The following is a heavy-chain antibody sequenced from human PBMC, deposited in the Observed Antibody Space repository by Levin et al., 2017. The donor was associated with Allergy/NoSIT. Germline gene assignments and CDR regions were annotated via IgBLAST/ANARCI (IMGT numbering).Heavy chain of an antibody. D-gene: IGHD5-12*01. CDR2: ISYDGSNK. CDR1: GFTFSSYG. V-gene: IGHV3-30*18. Sequence: GGSLRLSCAASGFTFSSYGMHWVRQAPGKGLEWVAVISYDGSNKYYADSVKGRFTISRDNSKNTLYLQMNSLRAEDTAVYYCAKSGYVDIVATIVYWGQGTLVTVSS. J-gene: IGHJ4*02. CDR3: AKSGYVDIVATIVY.